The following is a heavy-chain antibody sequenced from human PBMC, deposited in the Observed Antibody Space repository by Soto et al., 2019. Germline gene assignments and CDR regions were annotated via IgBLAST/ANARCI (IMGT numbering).Heavy chain of an antibody. Sequence: PGGSLRLSCAASGFTFSNHIMHWVRQAPGKGLEWVSAISGSGGSTYYADSVKGRFTISRDNSKNTLYLQMNSLRAEDTAVYYCAKEIEGSSSWSPYYYYGMDVWGQGTTVTVSS. D-gene: IGHD6-13*01. CDR3: AKEIEGSSSWSPYYYYGMDV. J-gene: IGHJ6*02. CDR2: ISGSGGST. V-gene: IGHV3-23*01. CDR1: GFTFSNHI.